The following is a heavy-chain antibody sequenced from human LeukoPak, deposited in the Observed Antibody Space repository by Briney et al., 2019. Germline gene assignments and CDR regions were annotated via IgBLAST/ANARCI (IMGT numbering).Heavy chain of an antibody. D-gene: IGHD1-1*01. J-gene: IGHJ6*03. Sequence: GGSLRLSCAASGFTFSSYGMHWVRQGPGKGLEWVASIHYDGSNKYYADSVKGRFTISRDNSKNTLYLQMNSLRPEDTAVYYCAKGLKTTVGPYMGYHYYMDVWGKGTTVTVSS. CDR2: IHYDGSNK. CDR1: GFTFSSYG. CDR3: AKGLKTTVGPYMGYHYYMDV. V-gene: IGHV3-30*02.